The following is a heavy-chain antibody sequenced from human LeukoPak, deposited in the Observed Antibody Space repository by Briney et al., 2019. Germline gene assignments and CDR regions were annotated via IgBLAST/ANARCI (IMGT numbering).Heavy chain of an antibody. CDR1: GGSFSGYY. V-gene: IGHV4-59*08. D-gene: IGHD5-18*01. CDR3: AGGKVDTAMALDY. CDR2: IYYSGST. J-gene: IGHJ4*02. Sequence: SETLSLTCAVYGGSFSGYYWSWIRQPPGKGLEWIGYIYYSGSTNYNPSLKSRVTISVDTSKNQFSLKLSSVTAADTAVYYCAGGKVDTAMALDYWGQGTLVTVSS.